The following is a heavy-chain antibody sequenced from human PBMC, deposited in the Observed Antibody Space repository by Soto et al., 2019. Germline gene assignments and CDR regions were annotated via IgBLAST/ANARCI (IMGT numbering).Heavy chain of an antibody. CDR1: GGSFSGYY. V-gene: IGHV4-34*01. Sequence: QVQLQQWGAGLLKPSETLSLTCAVYGGSFSGYYWSWIRQPPGKGLEWIGEINHSGSTNYNPSLKSRVTISVDTSKNQFSLKLSSVTAADTAVYYCARGDNYYDDQVGAFDIWGQGTMVTVSS. CDR2: INHSGST. CDR3: ARGDNYYDDQVGAFDI. J-gene: IGHJ3*02. D-gene: IGHD3-22*01.